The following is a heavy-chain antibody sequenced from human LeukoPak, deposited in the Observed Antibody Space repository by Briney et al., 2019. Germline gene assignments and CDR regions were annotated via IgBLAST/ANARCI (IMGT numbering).Heavy chain of an antibody. J-gene: IGHJ4*02. CDR1: GFTVSSNY. V-gene: IGHV3-30*18. D-gene: IGHD1-26*01. CDR2: ISYDGSNK. CDR3: AKEPGSQNFDY. Sequence: GGSLRLSCAASGFTVSSNYMSWVRQAPGKGLEWVAIISYDGSNKYYADSVKGRFTISRDNSKNTLYLQMNSLRAEDTAVYYCAKEPGSQNFDYWGQGTLVTVSS.